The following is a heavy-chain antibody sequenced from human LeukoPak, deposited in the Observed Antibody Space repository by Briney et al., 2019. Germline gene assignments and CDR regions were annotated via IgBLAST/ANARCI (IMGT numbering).Heavy chain of an antibody. CDR3: AGHSQDYDYVWGSCRAFDI. D-gene: IGHD3-16*02. Sequence: GASVKVSCKASGYTFTSYGISWVRQAPGQGLEWMGWISAFNGNTNYAQKLQGRVTMTTDTSTSTAYMELRSLRSDDTAVYYCAGHSQDYDYVWGSCRAFDIWGQGTVVTVSS. CDR1: GYTFTSYG. CDR2: ISAFNGNT. V-gene: IGHV1-18*01. J-gene: IGHJ3*02.